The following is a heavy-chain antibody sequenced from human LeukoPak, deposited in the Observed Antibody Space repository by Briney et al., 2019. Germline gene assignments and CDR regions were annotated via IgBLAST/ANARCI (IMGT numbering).Heavy chain of an antibody. CDR3: ARGGCSSTSCYTGYYYGMDV. CDR2: IIPIFGTA. Sequence: SVKVSCKASGGTFSSYAISWVRQAPGQGLEWMGGIIPIFGTANYAQKFQGRVTITADESTSTAYMELSSLRSEDTAVYYCARGGCSSTSCYTGYYYGMDVWGQGTTVTVSS. V-gene: IGHV1-69*13. J-gene: IGHJ6*02. CDR1: GGTFSSYA. D-gene: IGHD2-2*02.